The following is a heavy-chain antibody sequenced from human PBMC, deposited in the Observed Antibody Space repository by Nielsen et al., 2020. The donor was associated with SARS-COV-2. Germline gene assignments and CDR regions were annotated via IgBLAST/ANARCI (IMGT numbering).Heavy chain of an antibody. Sequence: GGSLRLSCAASEFAFSSYVMSWVRQAPGKGLEWVSSITATDGGTYYADSVRGRFTISRDNSKNTLYLQMNSLRVEDTAVYYCARDSIVGATTGYYYYGMDVWGQGTTVTVSS. CDR3: ARDSIVGATTGYYYYGMDV. D-gene: IGHD1-26*01. J-gene: IGHJ6*02. V-gene: IGHV3-23*01. CDR2: ITATDGGT. CDR1: EFAFSSYV.